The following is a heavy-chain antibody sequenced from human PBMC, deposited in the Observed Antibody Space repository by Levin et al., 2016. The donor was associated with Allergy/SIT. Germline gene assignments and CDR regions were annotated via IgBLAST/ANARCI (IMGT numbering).Heavy chain of an antibody. D-gene: IGHD3-10*01. V-gene: IGHV5-10-1*01. Sequence: VRQMPGKGLEWMGRIDPSDSYTNYSPSFQGHVTISADKSISTAYLQWSSLKASDTAMYYCARGLWFGSGDYYGMDVWGQGTTVTVSS. J-gene: IGHJ6*02. CDR3: ARGLWFGSGDYYGMDV. CDR2: IDPSDSYT.